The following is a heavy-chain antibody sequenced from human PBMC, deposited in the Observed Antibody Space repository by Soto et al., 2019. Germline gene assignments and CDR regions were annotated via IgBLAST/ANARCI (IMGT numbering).Heavy chain of an antibody. CDR1: GGSISSYY. D-gene: IGHD3-9*01. Sequence: QVQLQESGPGLVKPSETLSLTCTVSGGSISSYYWSWIRQPPGKGLEWIGYIYYSGSTNYNPSLKRRGTLSVDTSKNQFSLQLSSVTAADTAVYYCARDRTRYDILTGSQIYGNFDYWGQGTMVAVSS. CDR3: ARDRTRYDILTGSQIYGNFDY. J-gene: IGHJ4*02. CDR2: IYYSGST. V-gene: IGHV4-59*01.